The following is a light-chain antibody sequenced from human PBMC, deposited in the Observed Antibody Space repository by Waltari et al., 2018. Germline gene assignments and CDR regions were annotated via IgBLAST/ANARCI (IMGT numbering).Light chain of an antibody. Sequence: EIVMTHSPATLSLSPGERATLSCRASQSVSSGLAWYQQKPGQAPRLLIYGVSSRATDIPDRFSGSGSGTDFTLTISSLEPEDVAVYYCQQNYNWPQTFGQGTKVEIK. CDR3: QQNYNWPQT. CDR2: GVS. J-gene: IGKJ1*01. CDR1: QSVSSG. V-gene: IGKV3D-15*01.